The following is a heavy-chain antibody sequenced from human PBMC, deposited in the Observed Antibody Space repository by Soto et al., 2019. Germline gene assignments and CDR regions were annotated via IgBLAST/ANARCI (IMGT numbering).Heavy chain of an antibody. V-gene: IGHV1-18*01. CDR2: ISAYNGNT. CDR3: ARGPHYDILTGYSTPDY. Sequence: GASVKVSCTASGYTFTSYGISWVRQAPGQGLEWMGWISAYNGNTNYAQKLQGRVTMTTDTSTSTAYMELRSLRSDDTAVYYCARGPHYDILTGYSTPDYWGQGTLVTVSS. J-gene: IGHJ4*02. D-gene: IGHD3-9*01. CDR1: GYTFTSYG.